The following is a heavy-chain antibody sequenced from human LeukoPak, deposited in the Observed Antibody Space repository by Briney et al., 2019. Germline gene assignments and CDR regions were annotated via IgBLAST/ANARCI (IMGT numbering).Heavy chain of an antibody. Sequence: GGSLRLSCAASGFTFSGYAMSWVRQAPGRGLEWVSTISDNGGRTYYADSVKGRFTISRDNSKNTLFLQMNSLRAEDSAVYYCATDREGDPSAYYLVGGQGTLITVSS. D-gene: IGHD3-22*01. J-gene: IGHJ4*02. V-gene: IGHV3-23*01. CDR1: GFTFSGYA. CDR2: ISDNGGRT. CDR3: ATDREGDPSAYYLV.